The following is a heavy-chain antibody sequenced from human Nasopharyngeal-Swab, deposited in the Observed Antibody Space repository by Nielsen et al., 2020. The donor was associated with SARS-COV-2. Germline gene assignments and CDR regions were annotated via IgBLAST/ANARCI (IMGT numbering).Heavy chain of an antibody. CDR3: ARDVRIFGVVIITYYYYYYMDV. D-gene: IGHD3-3*01. CDR1: GFTFSRYW. CDR2: IKQDGSEK. Sequence: GGSLRLSWAASGFTFSRYWMRWVRQAPGKGLEWVAKIKQDGSEKYYVDSVKGRFTISRDNAKNSLYLQMNSLRAEDTAVYYCARDVRIFGVVIITYYYYYYMDVWGKGTTVTVSS. V-gene: IGHV3-7*01. J-gene: IGHJ6*03.